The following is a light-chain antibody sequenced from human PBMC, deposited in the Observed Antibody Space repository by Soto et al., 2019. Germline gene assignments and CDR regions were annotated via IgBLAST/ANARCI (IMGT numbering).Light chain of an antibody. J-gene: IGLJ2*01. CDR3: QVWDSSSAVV. CDR1: DIRTKN. CDR2: RDS. Sequence: SYALTQPPSVSVALGQTARIPCGGNDIRTKNVHWYQQKPGQAPVLVIHRDSNRPSGIPERISGSNSGNTATLTISRAQVGDEADYYCQVWDSSSAVVFGAGTKLTVL. V-gene: IGLV3-9*01.